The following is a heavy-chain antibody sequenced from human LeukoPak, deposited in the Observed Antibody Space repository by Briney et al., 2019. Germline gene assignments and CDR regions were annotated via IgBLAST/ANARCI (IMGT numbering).Heavy chain of an antibody. D-gene: IGHD3-16*01. CDR1: GFTSSRYD. Sequence: GRSLSLSCAVSGFTSSRYDMHWVRQATEKSLEWVSAIGTAGDTYYPGSVKGRFTISRENAKNSLYLQMNSLRAGDTAVYYCARWGTTGFWAFDIWGQGTMVTVAS. V-gene: IGHV3-13*04. CDR2: IGTAGDT. CDR3: ARWGTTGFWAFDI. J-gene: IGHJ3*02.